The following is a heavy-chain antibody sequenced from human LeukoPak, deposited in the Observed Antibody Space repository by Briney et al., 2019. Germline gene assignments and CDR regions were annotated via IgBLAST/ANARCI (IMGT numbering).Heavy chain of an antibody. J-gene: IGHJ3*02. D-gene: IGHD5-12*01. V-gene: IGHV3-48*03. CDR1: GFTFSSYE. Sequence: GGSLRLSCAASGFTFSSYEMNWVRQAPGKGLEWVSYISSSGSTIYYADSVKGRFTISRDNSKNTQYLQMNSLRAEDTAVYYCAKRLSAFDIWGQGTMVAVSS. CDR2: ISSSGSTI. CDR3: AKRLSAFDI.